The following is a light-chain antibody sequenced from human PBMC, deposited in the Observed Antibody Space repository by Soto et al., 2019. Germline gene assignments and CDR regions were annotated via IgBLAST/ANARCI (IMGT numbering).Light chain of an antibody. Sequence: EIVLTHSPATLSLSPGERATLSCRASQSVSSYLAWYQQKPGQAPRLLIYDASNRATGIPARFSGSGSGTDFTLTISRLDPEDFAVYFCQQYGSSPRTFGQGTKVDIK. CDR1: QSVSSY. CDR2: DAS. CDR3: QQYGSSPRT. J-gene: IGKJ1*01. V-gene: IGKV3-20*01.